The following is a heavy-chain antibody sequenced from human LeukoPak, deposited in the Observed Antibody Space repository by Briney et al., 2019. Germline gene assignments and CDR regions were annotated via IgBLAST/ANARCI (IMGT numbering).Heavy chain of an antibody. CDR2: ITSSSSYI. V-gene: IGHV3-21*01. CDR3: ARARSSSSRTIDY. CDR1: GFTFSTYS. Sequence: GGSLRLSCAASGFTFSTYSMNWVRQAPGKGLEWVSFITSSSSYIYYGDSVKGRFTISRDNAKNSLYLQMNSLRAEDTAVYYCARARSSSSRTIDYWGQGTLVTVSS. D-gene: IGHD6-6*01. J-gene: IGHJ4*02.